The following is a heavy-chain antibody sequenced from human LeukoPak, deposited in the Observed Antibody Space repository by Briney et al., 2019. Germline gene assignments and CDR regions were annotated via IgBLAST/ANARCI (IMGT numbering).Heavy chain of an antibody. CDR3: ARVTGPIYCSGGSCYNHYYYYGMDV. D-gene: IGHD2-15*01. Sequence: ASVKVSCKAPGYTFTSYDINWVRQATGQGLEWMGWMNPNSGNTGYAQKFQGRVTMTRNTSISTAYMELSSLRSEDTAVYYCARVTGPIYCSGGSCYNHYYYYGMDVWGQGTTVTVSS. V-gene: IGHV1-8*01. J-gene: IGHJ6*02. CDR2: MNPNSGNT. CDR1: GYTFTSYD.